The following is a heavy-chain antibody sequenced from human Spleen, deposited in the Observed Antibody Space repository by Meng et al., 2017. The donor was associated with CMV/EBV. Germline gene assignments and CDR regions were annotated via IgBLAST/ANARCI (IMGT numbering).Heavy chain of an antibody. CDR2: IYSGGST. CDR3: VRLPTWELGAFDI. CDR1: GFTGSSSY. V-gene: IGHV3-53*01. D-gene: IGHD1-26*01. J-gene: IGHJ3*02. Sequence: CAAAGFTGSSSYMTWVRQAPGKGLEWVSIIYSGGSTYYADSVKGRFTTSRDESKNTLSLQMNSLRAEDTAVYHCVRLPTWELGAFDIWGQGIMVTVSS.